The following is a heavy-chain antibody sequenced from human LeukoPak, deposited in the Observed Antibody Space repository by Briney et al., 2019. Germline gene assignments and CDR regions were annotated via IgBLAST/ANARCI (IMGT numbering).Heavy chain of an antibody. V-gene: IGHV3-23*01. CDR1: GFTFSSYA. J-gene: IGHJ4*02. CDR2: ISGSGGIT. Sequence: GGSLRLSCAASGFTFSSYAMSWVRQAPGKGLEWVSAISGSGGITSYADSVKGRFTISRDNSKNTLYLQMNSLRAEDTAVYYCAKGDTTWELPHDYWGQGTLVTVSS. CDR3: AKGDTTWELPHDY. D-gene: IGHD1-26*01.